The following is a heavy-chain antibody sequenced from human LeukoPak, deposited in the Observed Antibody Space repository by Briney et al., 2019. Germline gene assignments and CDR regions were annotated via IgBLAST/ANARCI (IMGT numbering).Heavy chain of an antibody. Sequence: SETLSLTCTVSGGSISSYYWSWIRQPPGKGLEWIGSIYYSGSTYYNPSLKSRVTISVDTSKNQFSLKLSSVTAADTAVYYCARHLYRGRYFDYWGQGTLVTVSS. D-gene: IGHD2-2*02. J-gene: IGHJ4*02. CDR3: ARHLYRGRYFDY. CDR1: GGSISSYY. CDR2: IYYSGST. V-gene: IGHV4-59*05.